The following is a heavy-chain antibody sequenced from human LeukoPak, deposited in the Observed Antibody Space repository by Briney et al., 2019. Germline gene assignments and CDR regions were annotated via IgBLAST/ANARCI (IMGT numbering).Heavy chain of an antibody. CDR2: INQDGSEK. CDR1: GFTFSSYW. Sequence: GGSLRLSCAASGFTFSSYWMSWVRQAPGKGLEWVANINQDGSEKYYVDSVKGRFTISRDNAKTSLYLQMNSLRAEDTAVYYCARDLSGITGYTYGRGIDYWGQGTLVTVSS. D-gene: IGHD5-18*01. J-gene: IGHJ4*02. V-gene: IGHV3-7*01. CDR3: ARDLSGITGYTYGRGIDY.